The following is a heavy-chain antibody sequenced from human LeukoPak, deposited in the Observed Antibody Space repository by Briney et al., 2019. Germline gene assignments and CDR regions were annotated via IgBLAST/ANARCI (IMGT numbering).Heavy chain of an antibody. J-gene: IGHJ3*02. D-gene: IGHD3-10*01. CDR1: GYTFTSYG. CDR2: ISAYNGNT. CDR3: ARGGFGFPDDAFDI. Sequence: GASVKVSCKASGYTFTSYGISWVRQAPGQGLEWMGWISAYNGNTNYAQKLQGRVTMTTNTSTCTAYMELRSLRSDDTAVYYCARGGFGFPDDAFDIWGQGTMVTVSS. V-gene: IGHV1-18*04.